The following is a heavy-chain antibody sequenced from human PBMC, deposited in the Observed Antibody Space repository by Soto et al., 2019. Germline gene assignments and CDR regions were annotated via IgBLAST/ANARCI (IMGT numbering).Heavy chain of an antibody. Sequence: VASVKVSCTTSGYTFCNYGINWGRQAPGQGLEWMGWISAYNGNTNFAQKLQGRVSLTTDTSSTTAYMELRSLTSDDTAVYYCARDLVPGYTGFSDYWGQGTLVTVSS. CDR3: ARDLVPGYTGFSDY. D-gene: IGHD5-12*01. CDR1: GYTFCNYG. V-gene: IGHV1-18*01. J-gene: IGHJ4*02. CDR2: ISAYNGNT.